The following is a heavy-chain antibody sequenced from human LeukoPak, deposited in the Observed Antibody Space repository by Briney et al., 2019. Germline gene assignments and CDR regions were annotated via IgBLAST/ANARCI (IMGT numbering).Heavy chain of an antibody. CDR2: GSI. D-gene: IGHD6-19*01. Sequence: GSLRLSCAASGFTFSSYSMNWVRQPPGKGLEWIGTGSIYYNPSLKTRVTISLDTSRNQFSLRLSSVTAADTAVYYCARVLGIGVAGTDWFDPWGQGILVTVSS. J-gene: IGHJ5*02. CDR3: ARVLGIGVAGTDWFDP. CDR1: GFTFSSYS. V-gene: IGHV4-34*01.